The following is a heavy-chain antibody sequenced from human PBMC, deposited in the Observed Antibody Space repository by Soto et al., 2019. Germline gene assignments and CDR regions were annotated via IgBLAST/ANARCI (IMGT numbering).Heavy chain of an antibody. CDR2: MSPGSGDT. CDR3: ARGVDAGVDF. V-gene: IGHV1-8*01. Sequence: QVQLVQPGAEVKEPGASVKVSCKASGYTFASLDINWMRQATGQGLEWMGWMSPGSGDTGYAQKFQGRVSMTRDTSLGTAYMELSSLRSEDTAVYYCARGVDAGVDFWGQGTLVTVS. D-gene: IGHD7-27*01. CDR1: GYTFASLD. J-gene: IGHJ4*02.